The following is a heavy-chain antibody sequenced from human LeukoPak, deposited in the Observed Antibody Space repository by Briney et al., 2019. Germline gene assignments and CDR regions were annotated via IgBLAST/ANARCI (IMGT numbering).Heavy chain of an antibody. V-gene: IGHV6-1*01. CDR3: AKGYYGMDV. Sequence: SQTLSLTCALSGDSVSSNSAAWSWIRQSPSRGLEWLGRTYFRSMWYNDYAVSVQSRITIKADTSKNQFSLQLNSVTPEDTAVYYCAKGYYGMDVWGQGTTVTVSS. CDR1: GDSVSSNSAA. CDR2: TYFRSMWYN. J-gene: IGHJ6*02.